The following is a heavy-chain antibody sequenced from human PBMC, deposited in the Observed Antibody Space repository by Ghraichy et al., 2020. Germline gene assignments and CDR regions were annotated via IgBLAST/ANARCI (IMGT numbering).Heavy chain of an antibody. Sequence: GGSLRLSCAASGFIFSGYWMSWVRQAPGKGPEWVANIKKDGSEKYYVDSVKGRFTISRDNAKNSLYLQMNSLRAEDTAVYYCARDLGSGWYFDYWGQGTLVNVSS. CDR2: IKKDGSEK. V-gene: IGHV3-7*01. CDR1: GFIFSGYW. J-gene: IGHJ4*02. CDR3: ARDLGSGWYFDY. D-gene: IGHD6-19*01.